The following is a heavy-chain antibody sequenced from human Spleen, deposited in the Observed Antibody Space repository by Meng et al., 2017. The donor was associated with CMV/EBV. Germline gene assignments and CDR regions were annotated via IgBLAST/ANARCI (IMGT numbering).Heavy chain of an antibody. D-gene: IGHD3-22*01. J-gene: IGHJ4*02. CDR3: ARGARVYYHDISGYVPADY. CDR1: GYTFTDYF. Sequence: ASVKVSCKASGYTFTDYFMHWVRLAPGQGLEWMGWINPNSGGTEYGQKFQGRVTMTRDTSSSTAYMELSRLTSDDTAVYYCARGARVYYHDISGYVPADYWGQGMLVTVSS. CDR2: INPNSGGT. V-gene: IGHV1-2*02.